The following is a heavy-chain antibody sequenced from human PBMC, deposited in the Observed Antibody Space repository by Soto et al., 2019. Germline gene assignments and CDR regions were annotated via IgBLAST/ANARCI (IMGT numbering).Heavy chain of an antibody. CDR2: VSGSNGNT. CDR3: ARDFYPLAYYFDP. Sequence: QVRLVQSEAEVKQPGASVQVSCEASGYTFINHGISWVRQAPGQGLEWMGWVSGSNGNTKYAQKFQGSVTRTTETSTSTAHMELRNLRSDDTAVYFCARDFYPLAYYFDPWGQGTLVTVSS. J-gene: IGHJ4*02. V-gene: IGHV1-18*04. CDR1: GYTFINHG.